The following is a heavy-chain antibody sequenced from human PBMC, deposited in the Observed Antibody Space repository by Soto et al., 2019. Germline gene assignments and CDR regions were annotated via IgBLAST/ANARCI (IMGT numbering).Heavy chain of an antibody. V-gene: IGHV1-46*01. CDR1: GYTFTSYY. D-gene: IGHD2-8*02. Sequence: ASVKVSCKASGYTFTSYYMHWVRQAPGQGLERMGIINPSGGSTSYAQKYQGRVTMTRDTSTSTVYIELSSLRSEDTAVYYCARDPWSSFDYWGQGTLVTVSS. CDR3: ARDPWSSFDY. J-gene: IGHJ4*02. CDR2: INPSGGST.